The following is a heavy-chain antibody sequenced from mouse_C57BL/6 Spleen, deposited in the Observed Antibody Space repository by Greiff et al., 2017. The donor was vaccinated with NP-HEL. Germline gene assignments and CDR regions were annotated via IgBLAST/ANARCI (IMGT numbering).Heavy chain of an antibody. D-gene: IGHD1-1*01. CDR1: GFSLTSYG. V-gene: IGHV2-2*01. Sequence: QVQLQQSGPGLVQPSQSLSITCTVSGFSLTSYGVHWVRQSPGKGLEWLGVIWRGGSTDYNAAFISRLSISKDNSKSQVFCKMNSLQADDTAIYYCARESSSSWFAYWGQGTLVTVSA. CDR3: ARESSSSWFAY. J-gene: IGHJ3*01. CDR2: IWRGGST.